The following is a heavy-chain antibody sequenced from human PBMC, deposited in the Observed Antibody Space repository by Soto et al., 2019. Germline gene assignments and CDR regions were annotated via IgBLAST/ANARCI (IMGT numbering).Heavy chain of an antibody. Sequence: EVQLVESGGGLVQPGGSLRLSCAASGFTFSSYSMNWVRQAPGKGLEWVSYISSSSSTIYYADSVKGRFTISRDNAKNSLYLQMNCLRAEDTAVHYCAGNHQSGWELFFDYWGQGTLVTVSS. D-gene: IGHD1-26*01. J-gene: IGHJ4*02. CDR1: GFTFSSYS. CDR3: AGNHQSGWELFFDY. V-gene: IGHV3-48*01. CDR2: ISSSSSTI.